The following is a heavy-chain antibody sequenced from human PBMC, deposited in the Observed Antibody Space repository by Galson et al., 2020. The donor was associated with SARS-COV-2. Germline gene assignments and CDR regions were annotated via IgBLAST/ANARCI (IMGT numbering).Heavy chain of an antibody. J-gene: IGHJ3*02. D-gene: IGHD3-16*02. CDR2: IYHSGST. CDR1: GGSISSSNW. CDR3: ARSYTYYDYVWGSYRPKGEAFDI. V-gene: IGHV4-4*02. Sequence: SETLSLTCAVSGGSISSSNWWSWVRQPPGKGLEWIGEIYHSGSTNYNPSLKSRVTISVDKSKNQFSLKLSSVTAADTAVYYCARSYTYYDYVWGSYRPKGEAFDIWGQGTMVTVSS.